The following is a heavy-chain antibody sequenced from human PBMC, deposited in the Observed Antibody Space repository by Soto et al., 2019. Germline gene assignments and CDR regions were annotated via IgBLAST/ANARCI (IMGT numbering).Heavy chain of an antibody. CDR2: ISSSSSYT. Sequence: GGSLRLSCAASGFTFSDYYMSWIRQAPGKGLEWVSYISSSSSYTNYADSVKGRFTISRDNAKNLLYLQMNSLRAEDTAVYSFEGSNGYNWNYWGQGTLVTVS. CDR3: EGSNGYNWNY. D-gene: IGHD5-12*01. J-gene: IGHJ4*02. V-gene: IGHV3-11*06. CDR1: GFTFSDYY.